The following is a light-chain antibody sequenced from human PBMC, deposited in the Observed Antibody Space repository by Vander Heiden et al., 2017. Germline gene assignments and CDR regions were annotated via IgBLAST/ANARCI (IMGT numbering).Light chain of an antibody. J-gene: IGKJ2*01. Sequence: EIVMTQSPDSMGVSVGERATINCKSRQTVLYSSNNKNYLTWYQQKPGQPPKLLIYFASTRESGVPYSFSGSGSGTDFTLTICSLQAEDVAVYYCHHDVIIPLPFGQGTQLDIK. CDR2: FAS. V-gene: IGKV4-1*01. CDR1: QTVLYSSNNKNY. CDR3: HHDVIIPLP.